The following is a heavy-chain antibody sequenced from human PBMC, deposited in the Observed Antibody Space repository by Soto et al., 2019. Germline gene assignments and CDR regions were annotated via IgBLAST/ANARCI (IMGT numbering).Heavy chain of an antibody. V-gene: IGHV6-1*01. Sequence: TLSLTCAISGDSVSSNSAAWNWIRQSPSRGLEWLGRTYYRSKWYNDYAVSVKSRITINPDTSKNQFSLQLNSVTPEDTAVYYCARDFSITIFGVVITEHKAFDTWGQGTMVTVSS. CDR3: ARDFSITIFGVVITEHKAFDT. D-gene: IGHD3-3*01. CDR1: GDSVSSNSAA. J-gene: IGHJ3*02. CDR2: TYYRSKWYN.